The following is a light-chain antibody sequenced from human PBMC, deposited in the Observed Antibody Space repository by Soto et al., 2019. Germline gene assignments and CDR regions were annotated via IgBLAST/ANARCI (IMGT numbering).Light chain of an antibody. CDR2: EVS. CDR1: SSDVGGYNY. Sequence: QSVLTQPASVSGSPGQSITISCTGTSSDVGGYNYVSWYQQHPGKAPKLMIYEVSKRPSGVPDRFSGSKSGNTASLTVSGLQAGDEADYYCSSYAGSNNFVVFGGGTQLTVL. CDR3: SSYAGSNNFVV. J-gene: IGLJ2*01. V-gene: IGLV2-8*01.